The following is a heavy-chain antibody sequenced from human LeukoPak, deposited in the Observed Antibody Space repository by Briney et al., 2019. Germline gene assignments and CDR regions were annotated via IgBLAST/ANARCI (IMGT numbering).Heavy chain of an antibody. CDR2: ISGNGDT. V-gene: IGHV3-23*01. J-gene: IGHJ6*02. CDR1: QFNFNKFG. Sequence: PGGSLRLSCATSQFNFNKFGMTWVRQAPGKGLEWVSSISGNGDTQYADSVQGRFTISRDNSKNTLYLQMNSLRAEDTAVYYCARGDCSGGSCSPYGMDVWGQGTTVTVSS. D-gene: IGHD2-15*01. CDR3: ARGDCSGGSCSPYGMDV.